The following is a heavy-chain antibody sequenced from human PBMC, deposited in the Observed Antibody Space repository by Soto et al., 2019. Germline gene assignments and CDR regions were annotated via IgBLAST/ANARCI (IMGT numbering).Heavy chain of an antibody. CDR1: GFTVTSNY. J-gene: IGHJ4*02. CDR3: ATAQALYSSGWYGLLSY. Sequence: GGSLRLSCAASGFTVTSNYMSWVRQAPGKGLEWVSVIYSGGSTYYADSVKGRFTISRDNSKNTLYLQMNSPRAEDTAVYYCATAQALYSSGWYGLLSYWGQGTLVTVSS. D-gene: IGHD6-19*01. CDR2: IYSGGST. V-gene: IGHV3-53*01.